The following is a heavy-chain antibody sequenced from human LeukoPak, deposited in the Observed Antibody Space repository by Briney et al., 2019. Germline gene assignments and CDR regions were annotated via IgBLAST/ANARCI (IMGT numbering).Heavy chain of an antibody. CDR2: IIPIFGTA. D-gene: IGHD6-13*01. CDR1: GGTSSSYA. V-gene: IGHV1-69*05. CDR3: ARDLTAADYYYMDV. J-gene: IGHJ6*03. Sequence: SVKVSCKASGGTSSSYAISWVRQAPGQGLEWMGGIIPIFGTANYAQKFQGRVTITTDESTSTAYMELSSLRSEDTAVYYCARDLTAADYYYMDVWGKGTTVTVSS.